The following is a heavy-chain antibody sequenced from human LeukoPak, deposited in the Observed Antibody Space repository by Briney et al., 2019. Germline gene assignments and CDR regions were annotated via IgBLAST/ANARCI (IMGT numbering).Heavy chain of an antibody. CDR1: GFTFSSNG. J-gene: IGHJ6*03. D-gene: IGHD5-12*01. CDR3: ARGGYSGYGIYYYYYMDV. CDR2: ISGSGGST. Sequence: GGSLRLSCAASGFTFSSNGMSWVRQAPGMGLEWVSAISGSGGSTYYADSVKGRFAISRDNSKNTLYLQMNSLRAEDTAVYYCARGGYSGYGIYYYYYMDVWGKGTTVTISS. V-gene: IGHV3-23*01.